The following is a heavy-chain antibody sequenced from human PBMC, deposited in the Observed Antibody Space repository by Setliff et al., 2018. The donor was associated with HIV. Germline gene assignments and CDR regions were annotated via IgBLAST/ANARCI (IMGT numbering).Heavy chain of an antibody. CDR1: GDSISSYY. V-gene: IGHV4-4*08. Sequence: SETLSLTCTVSGDSISSYYWSWIRQPPGKGLEWIGHIYTSGSTNYNPSLKSRVTISVDTSKNQFSLRLTSVTAADTAVYYCARHSRAGDIDYWGRGTLVTVSS. J-gene: IGHJ4*02. CDR3: ARHSRAGDIDY. CDR2: IYTSGST. D-gene: IGHD3-16*01.